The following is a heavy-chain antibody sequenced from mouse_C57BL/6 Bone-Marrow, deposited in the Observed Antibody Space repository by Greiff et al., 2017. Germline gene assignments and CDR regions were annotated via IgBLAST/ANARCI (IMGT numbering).Heavy chain of an antibody. CDR2: IDPEDGET. Sequence: DVKLVESGAELVKPGASVKLSCTASGFNIKDYYMHWVKQRTEQGLEWIGRIDPEDGETKYVPKFQGKATITADTSSNTAYLQLSSLTSEDTAVYYCARGGYGNFYWGQGTTLTVSS. CDR1: GFNIKDYY. J-gene: IGHJ2*01. V-gene: IGHV14-2*01. D-gene: IGHD2-1*01. CDR3: ARGGYGNFY.